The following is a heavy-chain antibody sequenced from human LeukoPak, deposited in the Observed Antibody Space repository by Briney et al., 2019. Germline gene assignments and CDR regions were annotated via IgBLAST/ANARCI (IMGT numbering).Heavy chain of an antibody. V-gene: IGHV1-2*02. Sequence: GASVKVSCKASGYTFTGSYMHWVRQAPGQGVEWMGWINPNSGGTNYAQKFQGRVTMTRDTSISTAYMELSRLRSDDTAVYYCARDFCSTRLSPGYENYWGQGTLVTVSS. CDR1: GYTFTGSY. CDR3: ARDFCSTRLSPGYENY. CDR2: INPNSGGT. D-gene: IGHD5-12*01. J-gene: IGHJ4*02.